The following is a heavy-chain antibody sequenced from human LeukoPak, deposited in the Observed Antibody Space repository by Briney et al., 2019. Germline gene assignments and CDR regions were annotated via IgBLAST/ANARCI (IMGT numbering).Heavy chain of an antibody. D-gene: IGHD6-6*01. CDR1: GFTFSSYS. V-gene: IGHV3-48*04. Sequence: PGGSLRLSCAASGFTFSSYSMNWVRQAPGKGLEWVSYISSSSSTIYYADSVKGRFTISRDNAENSLYLQMNSLRAEDTAVYYCASGYSSSADDYWGQGTLVTVSS. CDR2: ISSSSSTI. J-gene: IGHJ4*02. CDR3: ASGYSSSADDY.